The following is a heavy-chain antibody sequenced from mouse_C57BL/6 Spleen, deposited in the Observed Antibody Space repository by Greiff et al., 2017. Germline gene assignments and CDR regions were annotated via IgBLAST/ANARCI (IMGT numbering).Heavy chain of an antibody. CDR2: ISDGGSYT. V-gene: IGHV5-4*01. J-gene: IGHJ4*01. CDR1: GFTFSSYA. CDR3: ARDRVGCAMDY. D-gene: IGHD3-3*01. Sequence: EVHLVESGGGLVKPGGSLKLSCAASGFTFSSYAMSWVRQTPEKRLEWVATISDGGSYTYYPDNVKGRFTISRDNAKNNLYLQMSHLKSEDTAMHYCARDRVGCAMDYWGQGTSVTVSS.